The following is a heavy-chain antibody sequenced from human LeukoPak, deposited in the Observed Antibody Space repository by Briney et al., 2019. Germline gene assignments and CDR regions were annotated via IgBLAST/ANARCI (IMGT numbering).Heavy chain of an antibody. V-gene: IGHV4-34*01. J-gene: IGHJ4*02. CDR3: ASRQRYSSGWYFDC. CDR1: GGSFSGYY. Sequence: KPSETLSLTCAVYGGSFSGYYWSWIRQPPGKGLEWIGEINHSGGTNYNPSLKSRVTISVDTSKNQFSLKLSSVTAADTAVYYCASRQRYSSGWYFDCWGQGALVTVSS. CDR2: INHSGGT. D-gene: IGHD6-19*01.